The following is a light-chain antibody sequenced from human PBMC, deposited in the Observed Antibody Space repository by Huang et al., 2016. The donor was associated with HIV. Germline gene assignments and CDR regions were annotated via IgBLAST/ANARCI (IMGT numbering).Light chain of an antibody. CDR2: KAS. J-gene: IGKJ2*01. CDR1: QSISSW. V-gene: IGKV1-5*03. CDR3: QQYNSYPYT. Sequence: DIQMTQSPSTLSASVGDRVTITCRASQSISSWLAWYQQKPGKAPKRLIYKASSLESGVPSRFSGSGSGTEFTLTISSLQPDDFATYYCQQYNSYPYTCGQGTKLEIK.